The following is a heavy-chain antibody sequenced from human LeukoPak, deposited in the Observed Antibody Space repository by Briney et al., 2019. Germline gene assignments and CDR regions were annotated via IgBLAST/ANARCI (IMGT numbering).Heavy chain of an antibody. V-gene: IGHV4-4*07. CDR1: GGSISRYY. D-gene: IGHD6-13*01. CDR3: ARDLYSSSWPGNYYYMDV. CDR2: IYTSGST. Sequence: SETLSLTCTVAGGSISRYYWSWIRQPAGKGLEWIGRIYTSGSTNYNPSLKSRVTMSVDTSKNQFSLKLSSVTAADTAVYYCARDLYSSSWPGNYYYMDVWGKGTTVTVSS. J-gene: IGHJ6*03.